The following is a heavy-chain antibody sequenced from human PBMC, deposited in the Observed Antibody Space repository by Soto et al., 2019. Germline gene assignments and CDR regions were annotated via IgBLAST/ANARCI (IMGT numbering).Heavy chain of an antibody. CDR2: VIPIFGTP. D-gene: IGHD2-15*01. CDR3: ARSQGGSSSLDIYYYYYYGMDV. J-gene: IGHJ6*02. V-gene: IGHV1-69*01. CDR1: GGTFSTYA. Sequence: QVQLVQSGAEVKKPGSSVKVSCKAPGGTFSTYAISWVRQAPGQGLEWMGGVIPIFGTPKYAQKFQGRVTITADESTSTGYVELRSLRSEDTAVYYCARSQGGSSSLDIYYYYYYGMDVWGQWTTVTVSS.